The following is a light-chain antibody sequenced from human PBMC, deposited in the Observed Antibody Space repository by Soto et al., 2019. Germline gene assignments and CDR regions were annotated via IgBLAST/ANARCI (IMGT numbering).Light chain of an antibody. CDR3: QHYNYSPFT. J-gene: IGKJ3*01. V-gene: IGKV3-20*01. CDR1: QRVSSPY. Sequence: EIVLTQSPGTLSLSPGERATLSCRASQRVSSPYLAWYQQKPGQAPRLLIYGASTRATGIPDRFSGSGSGTDFTLTITRLEPEDFAVYYCQHYNYSPFTFGPGTKVDIK. CDR2: GAS.